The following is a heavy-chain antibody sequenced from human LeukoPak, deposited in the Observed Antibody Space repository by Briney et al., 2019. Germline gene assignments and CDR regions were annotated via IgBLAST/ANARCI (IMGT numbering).Heavy chain of an antibody. Sequence: SETLSLTCTVSGGSISSYYWSWIRQPAGKGLEWIGRIYTSGSTNYNPSLKRRVTMSVDTSKNQFSLKLSSVTAADTAVYYCARGGPGYCSSTSCYYFDYWGQGTLVTVSS. V-gene: IGHV4-4*07. CDR3: ARGGPGYCSSTSCYYFDY. J-gene: IGHJ4*02. CDR2: IYTSGST. D-gene: IGHD2-2*01. CDR1: GGSISSYY.